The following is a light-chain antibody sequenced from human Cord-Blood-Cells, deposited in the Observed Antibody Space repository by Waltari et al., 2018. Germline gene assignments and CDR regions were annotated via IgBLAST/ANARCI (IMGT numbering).Light chain of an antibody. J-gene: IGLJ2*01. Sequence: QSALTQPASVSGSPGQSITISCTGTSSDVGGYNSVSWSQQHPGKAPKLMIYDVSNRPSVVSNRFSGSKSGNTASLTSSGLQAEDEADYYCSSYTSSSTVVFGGGTKLTVL. CDR3: SSYTSSSTVV. CDR1: SSDVGGYNS. CDR2: DVS. V-gene: IGLV2-14*01.